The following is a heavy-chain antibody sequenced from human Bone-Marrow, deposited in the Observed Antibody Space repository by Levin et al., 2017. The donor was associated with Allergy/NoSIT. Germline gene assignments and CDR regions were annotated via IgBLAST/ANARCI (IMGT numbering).Heavy chain of an antibody. CDR2: ISYDGSNK. CDR3: ARVADDFWSGLGWFDP. V-gene: IGHV3-30-3*01. CDR1: GFTFCSYA. Sequence: GGSLRLSCAASGFTFCSYAMHWVRQAPGKGLEWVAVISYDGSNKYYADSVKGRFTISRDNSKNTLYLQMNSLRAEDTAVYYCARVADDFWSGLGWFDPWGQGTLVTVSS. D-gene: IGHD3-3*01. J-gene: IGHJ5*02.